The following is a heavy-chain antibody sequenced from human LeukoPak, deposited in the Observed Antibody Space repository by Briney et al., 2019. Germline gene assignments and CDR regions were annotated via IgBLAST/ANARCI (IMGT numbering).Heavy chain of an antibody. J-gene: IGHJ4*02. CDR2: INAGYGNT. D-gene: IGHD2-15*01. CDR3: ARDRGSGYCSGGSCYEPAYFDY. Sequence: GASVKVSCKTSGYTFTNYAIHWVRQAPGQRLEWMGWINAGYGNTKYSQKFQGRVTLTSDTSANTAYMDLSSLKSEDTAVYYCARDRGSGYCSGGSCYEPAYFDYWGQGTLVTVSS. CDR1: GYTFTNYA. V-gene: IGHV1-3*01.